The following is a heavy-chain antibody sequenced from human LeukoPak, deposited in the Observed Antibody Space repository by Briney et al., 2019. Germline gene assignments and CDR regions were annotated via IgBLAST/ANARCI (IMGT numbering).Heavy chain of an antibody. J-gene: IGHJ6*03. CDR2: IIPIFGTA. Sequence: GASVKVSCKASGYTFTSYGISWVRQAPGQGLEWMGGIIPIFGTANYAQKFQGRVTIAADESTSTAYMELSSLRSEDTAVYYCARAERPYHYDILTGSDLINYYYYMDVWGKGTTVTVSS. CDR3: ARAERPYHYDILTGSDLINYYYYMDV. D-gene: IGHD3-9*01. CDR1: GYTFTSYG. V-gene: IGHV1-69*13.